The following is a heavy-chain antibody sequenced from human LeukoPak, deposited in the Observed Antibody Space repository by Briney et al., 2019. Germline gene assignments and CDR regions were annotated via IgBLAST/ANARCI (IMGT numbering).Heavy chain of an antibody. CDR2: INPSGGST. D-gene: IGHD3-3*01. J-gene: IGHJ4*02. CDR1: GYTFTSYY. V-gene: IGHV1-46*01. CDR3: ARGMERFLEWLLLIDY. Sequence: ASVRVSCKASGYTFTSYYMHWVRQAPGQGLEWMGIINPSGGSTSYAQKFQGRVTMTRDTSTSTVYMELSSLRSEDTAVYYCARGMERFLEWLLLIDYWGQGTLVTVSS.